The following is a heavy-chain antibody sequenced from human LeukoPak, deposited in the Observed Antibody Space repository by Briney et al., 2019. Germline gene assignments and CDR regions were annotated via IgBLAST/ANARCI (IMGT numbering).Heavy chain of an antibody. V-gene: IGHV4-34*01. Sequence: KPSETLSLTCAVYGGSFSGYYWSWIRQPPGKGLEWIGEINHSGSTNYNPSLKSRVTISVDTSKNQFSLKLSSVTAADTAVYFCARGLYAGAFDIWGRGTMVTVSS. CDR3: ARGLYAGAFDI. CDR1: GGSFSGYY. CDR2: INHSGST. D-gene: IGHD2-2*01. J-gene: IGHJ3*02.